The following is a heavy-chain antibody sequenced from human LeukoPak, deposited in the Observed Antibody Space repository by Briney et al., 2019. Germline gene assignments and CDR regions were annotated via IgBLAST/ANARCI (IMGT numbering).Heavy chain of an antibody. D-gene: IGHD2-21*01. J-gene: IGHJ4*02. CDR3: ARGQYCGGDCFYFDY. CDR2: ISGSGGST. Sequence: GGSLRLSCAASGFTFSSYAMSWVRQAPGKGLQWVSTISGSGGSTRYADSVKGRFTISRGNAENSLYLQMTSLRADDTAVYYCARGQYCGGDCFYFDYWGQGTLVTVSS. V-gene: IGHV3-23*01. CDR1: GFTFSSYA.